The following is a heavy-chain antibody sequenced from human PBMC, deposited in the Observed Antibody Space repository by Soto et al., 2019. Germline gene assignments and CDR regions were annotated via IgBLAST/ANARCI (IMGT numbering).Heavy chain of an antibody. D-gene: IGHD7-27*01. CDR2: IDWDDDK. V-gene: IGHV2-70*01. CDR1: GFSLSTSGMC. CDR3: ARIPGSTGGAHYYYGMDV. J-gene: IGHJ6*02. Sequence: GSGPTLVNPTQTLTLTCTFSGFSLSTSGMCVSWIRQPPGKALEWLAHIDWDDDKYYSTSLKTRLTISKDTSKNQVVLTMTNMDPVDTATYYCARIPGSTGGAHYYYGMDVWGQGTTVTVSS.